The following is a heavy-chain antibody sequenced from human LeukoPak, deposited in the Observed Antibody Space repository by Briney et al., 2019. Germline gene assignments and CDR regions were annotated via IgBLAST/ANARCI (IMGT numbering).Heavy chain of an antibody. Sequence: GGSLRLSCAASGFTFSSYAMHWVRQAPGKGLEWVAVISYDGSNKYYADSVKGRFTISRDNSKNTLYLQVNSLRAEETAVYYCARDRGRLQAGTFYYWGQGTLVTVSS. J-gene: IGHJ4*02. CDR3: ARDRGRLQAGTFYY. CDR2: ISYDGSNK. V-gene: IGHV3-30-3*01. D-gene: IGHD6-19*01. CDR1: GFTFSSYA.